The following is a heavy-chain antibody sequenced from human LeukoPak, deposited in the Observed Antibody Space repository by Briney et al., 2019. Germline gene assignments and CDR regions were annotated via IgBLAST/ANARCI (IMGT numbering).Heavy chain of an antibody. J-gene: IGHJ4*02. Sequence: GGSLRLSCAASGFTFSSYSMNWVRQAPGKGLEWVSSISSGSSYIYYADSVKGRFTISRDNAKNSLYLQMNSLRAEDTAVYYCARDSIASSKPFDYWGQGTLVTVSS. CDR2: ISSGSSYI. CDR1: GFTFSSYS. V-gene: IGHV3-21*01. CDR3: ARDSIASSKPFDY. D-gene: IGHD6-25*01.